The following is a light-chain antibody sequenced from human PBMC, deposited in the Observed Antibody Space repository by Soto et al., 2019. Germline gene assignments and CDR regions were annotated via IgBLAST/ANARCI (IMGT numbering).Light chain of an antibody. CDR3: QQSSSMPWT. J-gene: IGKJ1*01. CDR1: ESISRY. Sequence: EIQMTQSPSSLSAVVGDRVTISCRTSESISRYLNWYQQKPGKAPQLLIYSASSLQSGVPSRFSGSGSGTDFTLTISSLEPEDFATYYCQQSSSMPWTFGQGTKVEV. CDR2: SAS. V-gene: IGKV1-39*01.